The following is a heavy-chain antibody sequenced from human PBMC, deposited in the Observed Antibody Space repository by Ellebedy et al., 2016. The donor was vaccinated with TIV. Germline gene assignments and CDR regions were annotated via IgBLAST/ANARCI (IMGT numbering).Heavy chain of an antibody. J-gene: IGHJ4*02. D-gene: IGHD5-12*01. CDR2: TIPGFDSA. CDR3: ARGGSGYHRYYFDL. CDR1: GVFFSSSG. V-gene: IGHV1-69*13. Sequence: SVKVSCXAFGVFFSSSGVNWVRQAPDLGLDWMGGTIPGFDSANYAQKFQDRLRVSADESTSTAYMELNSLRSDDTAVYFCARGGSGYHRYYFDLWGQGTPVTVSS.